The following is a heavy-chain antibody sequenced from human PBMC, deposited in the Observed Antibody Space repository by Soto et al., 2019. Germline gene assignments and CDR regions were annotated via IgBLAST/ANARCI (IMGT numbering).Heavy chain of an antibody. D-gene: IGHD5-18*01. V-gene: IGHV4-34*01. CDR2: INRSGST. CDR1: GGSFSGYY. Sequence: QVQLQQWGARLLKPSETLSLTCAVYGGSFSGYYWTWIRQPPGKGPEWIGEINRSGSTNCNPSLKSRVTISVDASKNQFSLNPSSVTAADTAVYYCARASNKRGNSYGPDFWGQGTLVTVSS. CDR3: ARASNKRGNSYGPDF. J-gene: IGHJ4*02.